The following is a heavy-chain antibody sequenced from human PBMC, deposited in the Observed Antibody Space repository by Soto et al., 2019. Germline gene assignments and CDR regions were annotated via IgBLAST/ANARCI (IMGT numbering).Heavy chain of an antibody. V-gene: IGHV4-34*01. Sequence: PSETLSLTGAVYGGSFSGYYWSWIRQPPGKGLEWIGEINHSGSTNYNPSLKSRVTISVDTSKNQFSLKLSSVTAADTAVYYCVRESYDSSGYDYWGQGTLVTVSS. CDR2: INHSGST. J-gene: IGHJ4*02. CDR3: VRESYDSSGYDY. CDR1: GGSFSGYY. D-gene: IGHD3-22*01.